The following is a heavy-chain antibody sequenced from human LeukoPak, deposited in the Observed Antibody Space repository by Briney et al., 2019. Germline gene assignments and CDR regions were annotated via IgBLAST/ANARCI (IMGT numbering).Heavy chain of an antibody. CDR1: GFTFSSYA. Sequence: TGGSLRLSCAASGFTFSSYAMHWVRQAPGKGLEWVAVISYDGSNKYYADSVKGRFTISRDNSKNTLYLQMNSLRAEDTAVYYCARDRGSSSSGGLFDYWGQGTLVTVSS. CDR2: ISYDGSNK. V-gene: IGHV3-30*04. J-gene: IGHJ4*02. D-gene: IGHD6-6*01. CDR3: ARDRGSSSSGGLFDY.